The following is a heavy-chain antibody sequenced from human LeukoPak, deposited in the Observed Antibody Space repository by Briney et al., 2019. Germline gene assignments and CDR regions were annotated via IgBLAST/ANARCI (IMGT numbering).Heavy chain of an antibody. Sequence: VASVKVSCKASGGTFSSYAISWVRQAPGQGLEWMGGIIPIFGTANYAQEFQGRVTITTDESTSTAYMELSSLRSEDTAVYYCARDLRTRTAFDPWGQGTLVTVSS. J-gene: IGHJ5*02. V-gene: IGHV1-69*05. D-gene: IGHD2-2*01. CDR2: IIPIFGTA. CDR1: GGTFSSYA. CDR3: ARDLRTRTAFDP.